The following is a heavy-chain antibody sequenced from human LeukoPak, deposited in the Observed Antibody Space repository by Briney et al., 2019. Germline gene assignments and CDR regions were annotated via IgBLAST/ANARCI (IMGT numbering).Heavy chain of an antibody. J-gene: IGHJ3*02. V-gene: IGHV3-48*03. CDR1: GFTFSSYE. CDR3: ARVPIEYDAFGI. Sequence: GGSLRLSCAASGFTFSSYEMNWVRQAPGKGLEWVSYISSSGSTIYYADSVKGRFTISRDNAKNSLYLQMNSLRAEDTAVYYCARVPIEYDAFGIWGQGTMVTVSS. CDR2: ISSSGSTI. D-gene: IGHD2-2*01.